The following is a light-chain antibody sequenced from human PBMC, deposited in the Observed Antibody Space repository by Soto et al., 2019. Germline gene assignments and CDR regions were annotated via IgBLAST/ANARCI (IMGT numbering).Light chain of an antibody. V-gene: IGLV2-14*01. CDR3: SSYTSSTLYV. CDR2: EVS. CDR1: STDVGGYNY. Sequence: QPVLTQPASVSRSPGQSITSSCTGTSTDVGGYNYVSWYQQHPGKVPKLLIYEVSNRPPGVSNRFSGSKSGNTASLTISGLQAEDEADYYCSSYTSSTLYVFGTGTKVTVL. J-gene: IGLJ1*01.